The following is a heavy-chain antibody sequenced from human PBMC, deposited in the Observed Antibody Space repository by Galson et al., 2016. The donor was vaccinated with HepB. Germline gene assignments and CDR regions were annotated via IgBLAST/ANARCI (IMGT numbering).Heavy chain of an antibody. CDR1: GGSISSRGYY. J-gene: IGHJ4*02. CDR3: ARTSMKGHCDEKEWSLLI. V-gene: IGHV4-31*03. CDR2: IYHSGST. D-gene: IGHD3-3*01. Sequence: TLSLTCIVSGGSISSRGYYWNWIRQHPEKGLEWIGYIYHSGSTFYNPSPKSRLIISVDTSKNQFSLNLNSMTDADTAVYYCARTSMKGHCDEKEWSLLIWGQGTLVTVSS.